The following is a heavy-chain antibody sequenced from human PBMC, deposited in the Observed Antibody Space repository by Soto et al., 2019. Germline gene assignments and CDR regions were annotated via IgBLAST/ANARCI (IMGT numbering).Heavy chain of an antibody. Sequence: SETLSLTCTVSGGSISSYYWSWIRQPPGKGLEWIGYIYYSGSTNYNPSLKSRVTISVDTPKNQFSLKLSSVTAADTAVYYCARNGLGYSYGKFDYWGQGTLVTVSS. CDR1: GGSISSYY. CDR2: IYYSGST. J-gene: IGHJ4*02. V-gene: IGHV4-59*01. CDR3: ARNGLGYSYGKFDY. D-gene: IGHD5-18*01.